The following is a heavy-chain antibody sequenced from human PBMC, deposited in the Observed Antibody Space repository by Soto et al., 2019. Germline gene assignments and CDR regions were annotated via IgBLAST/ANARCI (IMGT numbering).Heavy chain of an antibody. CDR3: ARRYSSSPTYN. CDR2: IYHTGNT. V-gene: IGHV4-4*02. D-gene: IGHD6-13*01. J-gene: IGHJ4*02. Sequence: QVHLQESGPGLVKPSGTLSLTCAVSGDSISSSNWWTWVRQPPGKGLEWIGEIYHTGNTNYNPSLKRRVTLSVDKSKNQFSVKLYSVTAADTAKYYCARRYSSSPTYNCGQGTLVTVSS. CDR1: GDSISSSNW.